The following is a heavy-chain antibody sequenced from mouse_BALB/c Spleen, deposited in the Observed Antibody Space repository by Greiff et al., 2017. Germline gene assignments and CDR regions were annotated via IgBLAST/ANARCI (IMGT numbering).Heavy chain of an antibody. CDR2: IRLKSNNYAT. D-gene: IGHD1-1*01. J-gene: IGHJ1*01. Sequence: EVKLEESGGGLVQPGGSMKLSCVASGFTFSNYWMNWVRQSPEKGLEWVAEIRLKSNNYATHYAESVKGRFTISRDDSKSSVYLQMNNLRAEDTGIYYCTRNGSYYYGSSYDWYFDVWDAGTTVTVSS. CDR3: TRNGSYYYGSSYDWYFDV. V-gene: IGHV6-6*02. CDR1: GFTFSNYW.